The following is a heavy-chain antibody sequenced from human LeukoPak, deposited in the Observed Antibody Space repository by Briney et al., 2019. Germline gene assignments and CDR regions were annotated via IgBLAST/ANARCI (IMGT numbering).Heavy chain of an antibody. Sequence: GGSLRLSCAASGFTFNDYTMHWVRQAPGKGLEWVSLISWDGASTYYADSVQGRFTISRANSKTSLYLQMNSLRAEDTALYYCAKESRQRTYYYESSEGIDHWDQGTLVTVSS. J-gene: IGHJ4*02. CDR3: AKESRQRTYYYESSEGIDH. CDR1: GFTFNDYT. CDR2: ISWDGAST. V-gene: IGHV3-43*01. D-gene: IGHD3-22*01.